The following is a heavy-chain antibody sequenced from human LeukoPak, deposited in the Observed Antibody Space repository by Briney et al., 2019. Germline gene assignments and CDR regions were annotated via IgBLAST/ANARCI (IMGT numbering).Heavy chain of an antibody. CDR3: ARSYSDTSGGLGY. CDR2: INPIGGST. Sequence: ASVKVSCKASGYTFTSYYMHWVRQAPGQGLGWMGIINPIGGSTSCAQKFQGRVTMTRDMSTSTVYMELSSLRSEDTAVYYCARSYSDTSGGLGYWGQGTLVTVSS. V-gene: IGHV1-46*01. J-gene: IGHJ4*02. CDR1: GYTFTSYY. D-gene: IGHD3-22*01.